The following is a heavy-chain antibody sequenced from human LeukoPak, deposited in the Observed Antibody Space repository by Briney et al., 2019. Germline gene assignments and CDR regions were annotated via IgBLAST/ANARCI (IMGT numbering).Heavy chain of an antibody. CDR1: GFTFRSYD. CDR2: IGTAGEI. Sequence: GGSLRLSCAASGFTFRSYDMHWVRQATGKGLEWVSGIGTAGEIYYPGSVKGRFTISRENAKNSLYLQMNSLRAGDTAVYYCARVLHKRNYDSSGYYVYWGQGTLVTVSS. CDR3: ARVLHKRNYDSSGYYVY. D-gene: IGHD3-22*01. V-gene: IGHV3-13*01. J-gene: IGHJ4*02.